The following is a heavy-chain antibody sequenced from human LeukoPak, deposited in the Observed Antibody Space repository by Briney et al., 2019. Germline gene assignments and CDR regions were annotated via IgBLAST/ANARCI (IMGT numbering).Heavy chain of an antibody. Sequence: PGGSLRLSCAASGFTFSSYAMSWVRQAPGKGLEWVSAISGSGGSTYYADSVKGRFTISRDNSKNTLYLQMNSLRAEDTAVYYCAKDLGTWYYYDSSGYYYGYDYWGQGTLVTVSS. CDR2: ISGSGGST. V-gene: IGHV3-23*01. J-gene: IGHJ4*02. CDR1: GFTFSSYA. CDR3: AKDLGTWYYYDSSGYYYGYDY. D-gene: IGHD3-22*01.